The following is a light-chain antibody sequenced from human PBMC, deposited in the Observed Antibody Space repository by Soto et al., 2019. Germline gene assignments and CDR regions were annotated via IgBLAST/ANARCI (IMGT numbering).Light chain of an antibody. V-gene: IGKV3-11*01. CDR1: QSVSSD. CDR2: GAS. J-gene: IGKJ5*01. CDR3: QQRSAWPPIT. Sequence: IVMAQSPATLSLSPGERATLSCRPSQSVSSDLAWYQQKAGQAPRLIIYGASTRATGIPDRFRGSGSGADFTLTITSLEPEDFAVYYCQQRSAWPPITFGQGTRLEI.